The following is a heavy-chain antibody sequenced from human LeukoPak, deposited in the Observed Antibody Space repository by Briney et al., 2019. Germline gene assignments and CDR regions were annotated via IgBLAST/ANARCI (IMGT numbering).Heavy chain of an antibody. CDR1: GGSISSYY. CDR2: IYTSGST. Sequence: SETLSLTCTVSGGSISSYYWSWVRQPAGKGLEWIGRIYTSGSTNYNPSLKRRVTISVETSKNKFSLKRRSVAAADTAVYYCARGPEKDGSGSYSPTSNWFDPWGQGTLVTVSS. V-gene: IGHV4-4*07. J-gene: IGHJ5*02. CDR3: ARGPEKDGSGSYSPTSNWFDP. D-gene: IGHD3-10*01.